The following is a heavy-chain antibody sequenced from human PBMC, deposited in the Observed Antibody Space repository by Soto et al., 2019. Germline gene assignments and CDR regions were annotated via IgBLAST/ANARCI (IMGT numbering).Heavy chain of an antibody. CDR1: GYTFTGYY. J-gene: IGHJ6*02. D-gene: IGHD5-12*01. V-gene: IGHV1-2*02. CDR2: INPNSGGT. Sequence: ASVKVSFKASGYTFTGYYMHWLRQAPGQGLEWMGWINPNSGGTNYAQKFQGRVTMTRDTSISTAYMELSRLRSDDTAVYYCARDRGWLQLVGYYYYGMDVWGQGTTVTVSS. CDR3: ARDRGWLQLVGYYYYGMDV.